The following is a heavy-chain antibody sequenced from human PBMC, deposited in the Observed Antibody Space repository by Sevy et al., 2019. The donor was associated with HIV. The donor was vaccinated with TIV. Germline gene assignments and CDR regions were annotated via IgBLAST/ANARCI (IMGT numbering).Heavy chain of an antibody. V-gene: IGHV3-23*01. CDR3: ARDYFPTYYAISSLGDY. CDR2: ISGRDGTT. Sequence: GGSLRLSCAASGFIFNNYAMNWVRQAPGKGLEWVSGISGRDGTTFYADSVKGRFTLSRDNSKNTLYLQMNSLRAEDTAVYYCARDYFPTYYAISSLGDYWGQGTLVTVSS. CDR1: GFIFNNYA. D-gene: IGHD3-22*01. J-gene: IGHJ4*02.